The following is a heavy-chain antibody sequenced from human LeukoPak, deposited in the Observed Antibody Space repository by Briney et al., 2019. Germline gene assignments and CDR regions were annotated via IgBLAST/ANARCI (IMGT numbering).Heavy chain of an antibody. D-gene: IGHD6-19*01. CDR3: VKASSGWYGAFDY. Sequence: GRSLRLSCAASGFNFDYYAMYWVRQAPGKGLEWVAGVTWNSGSIDYADSVKGRITVSRDNAKNSLYLQMNSLRAEDTALYYCVKASSGWYGAFDYWGQGTLVTVSS. J-gene: IGHJ4*02. CDR2: VTWNSGSI. V-gene: IGHV3-9*01. CDR1: GFNFDYYA.